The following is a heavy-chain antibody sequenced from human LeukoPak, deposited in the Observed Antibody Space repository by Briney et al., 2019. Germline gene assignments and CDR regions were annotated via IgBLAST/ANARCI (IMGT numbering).Heavy chain of an antibody. CDR2: ISSGSDYI. V-gene: IGHV3-21*01. CDR1: GFTFRRYS. CDR3: TRDLSLAAPQGFDY. J-gene: IGHJ4*02. D-gene: IGHD6-6*01. Sequence: GGSLRLSCTASGFTFRRYSFNWVRQAAGKGLEWVATISSGSDYIYYADSVRGRFTISRDNAENSLYLQMNSLRAEDTAVYYCTRDLSLAAPQGFDYWGQGTLVTVSS.